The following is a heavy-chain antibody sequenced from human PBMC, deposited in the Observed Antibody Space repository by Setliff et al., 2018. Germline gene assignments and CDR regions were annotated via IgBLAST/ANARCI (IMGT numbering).Heavy chain of an antibody. V-gene: IGHV4-30-4*08. Sequence: SETLSLTCTVSGDSISRGDYFWSWSRQPPGKGLEWIAYIYHSGSAYYNPSLKSRVTMSVDTSKNQFSLHLTSVTAADTAVYYCAREVGTSTSSDAFDVWGQGMMVTVSS. CDR3: AREVGTSTSSDAFDV. CDR2: IYHSGSA. D-gene: IGHD1-26*01. CDR1: GDSISRGDYF. J-gene: IGHJ3*01.